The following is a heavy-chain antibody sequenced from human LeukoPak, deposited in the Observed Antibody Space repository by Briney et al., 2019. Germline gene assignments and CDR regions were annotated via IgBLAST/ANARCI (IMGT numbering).Heavy chain of an antibody. CDR1: GGSISSSGYY. J-gene: IGHJ3*01. D-gene: IGHD3-16*01. Sequence: NPSQTLSLTCTVSGGSISSSGYYWSWIRQPPGKGLEWIGYIYHDGSTYYNPSLKSRVTISVDRSKNQFSLKLSSVTAADTAVYYCAGPWGGAFDCWGQGTMVTVSS. CDR2: IYHDGST. CDR3: AGPWGGAFDC. V-gene: IGHV4-30-2*01.